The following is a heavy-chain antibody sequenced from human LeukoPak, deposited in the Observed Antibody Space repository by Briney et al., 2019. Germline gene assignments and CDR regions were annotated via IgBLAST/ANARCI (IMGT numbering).Heavy chain of an antibody. V-gene: IGHV3-74*01. CDR2: LNSDGSST. D-gene: IGHD3-9*01. Sequence: GGSLRLSCAASGFTFSSQWMHWVRQAPGKGLVWVSRLNSDGSSTNYADSVKGRFTISRDNAKNTLYLQMNNLRVEDTAVYYCAKDQGKYYDSSTNYYRWGAFDHWGQGILVTVSS. CDR3: AKDQGKYYDSSTNYYRWGAFDH. J-gene: IGHJ4*02. CDR1: GFTFSSQW.